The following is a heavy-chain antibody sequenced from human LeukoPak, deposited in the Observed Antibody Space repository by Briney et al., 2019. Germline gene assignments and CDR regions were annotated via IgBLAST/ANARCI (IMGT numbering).Heavy chain of an antibody. CDR3: ARDGSFDI. CDR1: GGSISSGSYY. CDR2: IYTSGST. V-gene: IGHV4-61*02. J-gene: IGHJ3*02. D-gene: IGHD3-10*01. Sequence: SETLSLTCTVSGGSISSGSYYWSWIRQPAGKGLEWIGRIYTSGSTNYNPSLKSRVTISVDMSKNQFSLKLSSVTAADTAVYYCARDGSFDIWGQGTMVTVSS.